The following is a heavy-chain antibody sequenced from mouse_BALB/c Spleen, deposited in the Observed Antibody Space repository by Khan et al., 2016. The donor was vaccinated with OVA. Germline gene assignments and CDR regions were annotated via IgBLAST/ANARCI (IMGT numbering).Heavy chain of an antibody. CDR3: ARDDYFVGDAMDY. CDR1: GYTFTTYY. CDR2: IYPGNINT. D-gene: IGHD2-4*01. J-gene: IGHJ4*01. Sequence: QVQLQQPGPELVKPGASVRISCKATGYTFTTYYIHWVRQRPGQGLEWIGWIYPGNINTKYNERFKGKATLTAAKSSRTAYIHLSSLTSEDSAVYLSARDDYFVGDAMDYWGQGTSVIVSS. V-gene: IGHV1S56*01.